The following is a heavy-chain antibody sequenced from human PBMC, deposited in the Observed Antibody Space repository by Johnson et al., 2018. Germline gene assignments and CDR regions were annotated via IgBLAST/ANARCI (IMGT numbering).Heavy chain of an antibody. J-gene: IGHJ6*03. CDR2: ISGHST. Sequence: VQLVQSGGGLVQPGGSLRLSCAASGLTFSTSAMSWVRQAPGKGLEWVSLISGHSTYYADSVKGRFTISRDTSKNTLYLQMNSLRAEDTAVYYCAKSPGGLFYGSTHYYYSYMDVWGKGTTVTVSS. D-gene: IGHD3-10*01. V-gene: IGHV3-23*04. CDR1: GLTFSTSA. CDR3: AKSPGGLFYGSTHYYYSYMDV.